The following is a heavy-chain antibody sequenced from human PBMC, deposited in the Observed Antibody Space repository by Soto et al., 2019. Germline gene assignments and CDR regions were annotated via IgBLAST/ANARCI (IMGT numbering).Heavy chain of an antibody. D-gene: IGHD3-3*01. J-gene: IGHJ5*02. CDR1: GFTFSSYA. V-gene: IGHV3-23*01. Sequence: GGSLRLSCAASGFTFSSYAMSWVRQAPGKGLEWVSAISGSGGSTYYADSVKGRFTISRDNSKNTLYLQMNSLRAEDTAVYYCAKSEYYDFWSGSKGFDPWGQGTLVTVPS. CDR2: ISGSGGST. CDR3: AKSEYYDFWSGSKGFDP.